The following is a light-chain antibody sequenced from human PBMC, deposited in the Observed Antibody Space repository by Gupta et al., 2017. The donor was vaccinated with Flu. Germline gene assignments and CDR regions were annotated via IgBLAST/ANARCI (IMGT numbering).Light chain of an antibody. CDR1: QSIGTH. CDR3: QQGSSLPLT. Sequence: DIQMTQSPSSLSASVGDRVTLACRASQSIGTHLNWYQQKVGKAPKVLIYDAFTLQTGVPPRFSGAGSGTDFTLTISDLQPEDFATYYCQQGSSLPLTFGGGTQVEIK. CDR2: DAF. V-gene: IGKV1-39*01. J-gene: IGKJ4*01.